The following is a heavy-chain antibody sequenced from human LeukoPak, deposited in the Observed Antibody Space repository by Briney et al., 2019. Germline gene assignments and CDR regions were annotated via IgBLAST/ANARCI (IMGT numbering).Heavy chain of an antibody. D-gene: IGHD5-12*01. CDR1: GFTFISYA. CDR2: IYSGGST. V-gene: IGHV3-66*01. Sequence: GGSLRLSCEVSGFTFISYAMTWVRQAPGKGLEWVSVIYSGGSTYYADSVKGRFTFSRDNSKNTLYLQMNSLRAEDTAVYYCARDGYNSEAFDYWGQGTLVTVSS. CDR3: ARDGYNSEAFDY. J-gene: IGHJ4*02.